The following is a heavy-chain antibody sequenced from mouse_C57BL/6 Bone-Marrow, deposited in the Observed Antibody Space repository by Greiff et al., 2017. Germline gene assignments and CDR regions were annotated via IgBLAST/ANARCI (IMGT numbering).Heavy chain of an antibody. Sequence: HVPLPPSVPELVKPGASVKISCKASGYAFSSSWMNWVKQRPGQGLEWIGRIYPGDGDTNYNGKFKGKATLTADKSSSTAYMQLSSLTSEDSAVYFCARKYYGPWYFDVWGTGTTVTVSS. J-gene: IGHJ1*03. V-gene: IGHV1-82*01. CDR2: IYPGDGDT. CDR3: ARKYYGPWYFDV. CDR1: GYAFSSSW. D-gene: IGHD1-1*01.